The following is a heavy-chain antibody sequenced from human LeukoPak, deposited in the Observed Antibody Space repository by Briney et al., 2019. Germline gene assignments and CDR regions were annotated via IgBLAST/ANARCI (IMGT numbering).Heavy chain of an antibody. J-gene: IGHJ4*02. CDR2: IKQDGSEK. D-gene: IGHD1-1*01. Sequence: GGSLRLSCAASGFTFSNYWMHWVRQAPGKGLEWVANIKQDGSEKYYVDSVKGRFTISRDNAKNTLYLQMNSLRAEDTAVYYCARVRGWKYFDYWGQRTLVTVSS. CDR3: ARVRGWKYFDY. CDR1: GFTFSNYW. V-gene: IGHV3-7*01.